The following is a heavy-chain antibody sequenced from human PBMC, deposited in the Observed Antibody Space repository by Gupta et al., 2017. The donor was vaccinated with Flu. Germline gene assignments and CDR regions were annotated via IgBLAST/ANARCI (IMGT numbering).Heavy chain of an antibody. J-gene: IGHJ3*02. V-gene: IGHV4-34*01. CDR1: GGSFSGYY. D-gene: IGHD6-13*01. CDR2: INHSGST. Sequence: QVQLQQWGAGLLKPSETLSLTCAVYGGSFSGYYWSWIRQPPGKGLEWIGEINHSGSTNYNPSLKSRVTISVDTSKNQFSLKLSSVTAADTAVYYCARRRGSSPKYDAFDIWGQGTMVTVSS. CDR3: ARRRGSSPKYDAFDI.